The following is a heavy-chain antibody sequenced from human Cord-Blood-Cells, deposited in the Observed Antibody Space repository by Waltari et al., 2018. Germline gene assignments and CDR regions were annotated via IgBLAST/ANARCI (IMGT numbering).Heavy chain of an antibody. J-gene: IGHJ4*02. CDR1: GFTFSSYG. Sequence: SCAASGFTFSSYGMHWVRQAPGKGLEWVAVIWYDGSNKYYADSVKGRFTISRDNSKNTLYLQMNSLRAEDTAVYYCARDRGAAAGTLGFDYWGQGTLVTVSS. V-gene: IGHV3-33*01. D-gene: IGHD6-13*01. CDR2: IWYDGSNK. CDR3: ARDRGAAAGTLGFDY.